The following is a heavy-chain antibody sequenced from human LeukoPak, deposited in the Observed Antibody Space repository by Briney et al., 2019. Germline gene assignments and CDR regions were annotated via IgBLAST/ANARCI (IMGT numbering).Heavy chain of an antibody. CDR2: IGDSGGST. CDR3: AKSLSSYWFFDY. D-gene: IGHD6-13*01. Sequence: LPGGSLRLSCAASGFTFSNYAMNWVRQAPGKGLEWVSGIGDSGGSTYYADSVKGRFTISRDNSKNTLYLQMNSLRDEDTAVYYCAKSLSSYWFFDYWGQGTLVTVSS. CDR1: GFTFSNYA. V-gene: IGHV3-23*01. J-gene: IGHJ4*02.